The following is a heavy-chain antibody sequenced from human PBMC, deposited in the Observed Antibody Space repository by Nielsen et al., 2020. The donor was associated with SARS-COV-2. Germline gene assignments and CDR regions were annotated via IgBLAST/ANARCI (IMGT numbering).Heavy chain of an antibody. CDR1: GFTFSSYA. CDR3: ATGSGEWPDAFDI. Sequence: GGSLRLSCAASGFTFSSYAMHWVRQAPGKGLEWVAVISYDGSNKYYADSVKGRFTISRDNSKNTLYLQMNSLRAEDTAVYYCATGSGEWPDAFDIWGQGTMVTVSS. V-gene: IGHV3-30-3*01. CDR2: ISYDGSNK. J-gene: IGHJ3*02. D-gene: IGHD3-10*01.